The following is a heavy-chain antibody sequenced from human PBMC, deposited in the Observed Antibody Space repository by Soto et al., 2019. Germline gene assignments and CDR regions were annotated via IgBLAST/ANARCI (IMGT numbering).Heavy chain of an antibody. CDR2: ISAYNGNT. Sequence: EASVKVSCKASGYTFTSYGISWVRHAPGQGLEWMGWISAYNGNTNYAQKLQGRVTMTTDTSTSTAYMELRSLRSDDTAVYYCTRVAMITLGGVIVPTGFAPWGKGTLVTVSP. CDR3: TRVAMITLGGVIVPTGFAP. CDR1: GYTFTSYG. J-gene: IGHJ5*02. D-gene: IGHD3-16*02. V-gene: IGHV1-18*01.